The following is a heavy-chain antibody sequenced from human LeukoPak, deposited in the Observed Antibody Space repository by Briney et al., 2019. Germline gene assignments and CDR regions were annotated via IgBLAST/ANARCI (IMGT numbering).Heavy chain of an antibody. Sequence: ASVKVSCKASGYTFTSYYMHWVRQAPGQGLEWMGIINPSGGSTSYAQKFQGRVTMTRDMPTSTVYMELSSLRSEDTAVYYCARGPHLVRHWFDPWGQGTLVIVSS. CDR2: INPSGGST. CDR3: ARGPHLVRHWFDP. D-gene: IGHD6-13*01. V-gene: IGHV1-46*01. J-gene: IGHJ5*02. CDR1: GYTFTSYY.